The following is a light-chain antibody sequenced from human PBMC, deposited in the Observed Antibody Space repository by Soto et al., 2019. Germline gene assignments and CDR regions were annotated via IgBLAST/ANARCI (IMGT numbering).Light chain of an antibody. Sequence: DLQMTQSPSSLSASVRDRVTITCRASQDISNYLAWYQQKPGKVPKLLIYAASTLQSGVPSRFSGSGSGTDFTLTISSLQPEDVATYYCQKYNSGPRTFGQGTKVEIK. CDR3: QKYNSGPRT. CDR2: AAS. CDR1: QDISNY. J-gene: IGKJ1*01. V-gene: IGKV1-27*01.